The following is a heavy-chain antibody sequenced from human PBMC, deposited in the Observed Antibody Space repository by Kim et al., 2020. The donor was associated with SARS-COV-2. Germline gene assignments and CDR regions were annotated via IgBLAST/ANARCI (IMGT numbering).Heavy chain of an antibody. CDR3: AKDTGRVVAARQLLENDAFDI. CDR1: GFTFDDYA. J-gene: IGHJ3*02. D-gene: IGHD2-15*01. V-gene: IGHV3-9*01. Sequence: GGSLRLSCAASGFTFDDYAMHWVRQAPGKGLEWVSGISWNSGSIGYADSVKGRFTISRDNAKNSLYLQMNSLRAEDTALYYCAKDTGRVVAARQLLENDAFDIWGQGTMVTVSS. CDR2: ISWNSGSI.